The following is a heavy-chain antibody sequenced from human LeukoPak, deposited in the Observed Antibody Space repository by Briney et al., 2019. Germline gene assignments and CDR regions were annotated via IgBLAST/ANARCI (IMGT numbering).Heavy chain of an antibody. D-gene: IGHD4-17*01. J-gene: IGHJ3*02. CDR1: GGSISRYH. Sequence: SETLSLTCTVSGGSISRYHWSWLRRPAGKGREWIGRIYTSGSTNYTPSLKSRVTMSVDTSKNQFSLKLSSVTAADTAVYYCAREKGLSTVTYDKAFDIWGQGTMVIVSS. CDR3: AREKGLSTVTYDKAFDI. CDR2: IYTSGST. V-gene: IGHV4-4*07.